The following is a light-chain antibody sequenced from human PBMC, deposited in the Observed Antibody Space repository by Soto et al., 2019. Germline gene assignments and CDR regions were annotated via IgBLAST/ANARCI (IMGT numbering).Light chain of an antibody. J-gene: IGKJ1*01. CDR1: ESVSRN. CDR3: QQYNNLPPWT. V-gene: IGKV3-15*01. Sequence: IVMTQSPAILSVSPGEGATLSCRASESVSRNLAWYQQKPGQAPRLLIYGASTRAIGIPGRFSGSGSGTEFTLTISSLQSEDFAVYYCQQYNNLPPWTFGQGTKVEIK. CDR2: GAS.